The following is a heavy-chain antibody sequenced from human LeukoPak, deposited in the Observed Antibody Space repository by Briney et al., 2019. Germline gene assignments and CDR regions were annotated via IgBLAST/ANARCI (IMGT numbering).Heavy chain of an antibody. CDR2: ITPDGSGD. CDR3: ARLMGTVTTYDY. Sequence: GGSLRHSCAAPGFTFSNHWMSWVRQAPGKGLEWVASITPDGSGDYYMDSVKGRFTISRDNAENSLYLQMNSLGAEDTAVYYCARLMGTVTTYDYWGQGTLVTVSS. D-gene: IGHD1-7*01. J-gene: IGHJ4*02. V-gene: IGHV3-7*01. CDR1: GFTFSNHW.